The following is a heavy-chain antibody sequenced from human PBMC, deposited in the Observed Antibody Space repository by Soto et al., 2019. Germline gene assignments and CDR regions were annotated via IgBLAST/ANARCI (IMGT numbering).Heavy chain of an antibody. CDR3: ARSLSSSSSDRPISFDAFDI. J-gene: IGHJ3*02. CDR1: GFTFSSYE. D-gene: IGHD6-6*01. Sequence: GGSLRLSCAASGFTFSSYEMNWVRQAPGKGLEWVSYISSSGSTIYYADSVKGRFTISRDNAKNSLYLQMNSLRAEDTAVYYCARSLSSSSSDRPISFDAFDIWGQGTMVTVSS. V-gene: IGHV3-48*03. CDR2: ISSSGSTI.